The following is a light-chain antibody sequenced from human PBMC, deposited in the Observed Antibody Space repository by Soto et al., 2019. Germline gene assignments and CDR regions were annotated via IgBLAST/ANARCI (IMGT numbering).Light chain of an antibody. CDR3: QQYNSYPET. CDR2: DAS. Sequence: DIQMTQSPSTLSASVGHIFTITCRASQSISSWVAWYQQKPGKAPKLLIYDASSLESGVPSRLRGSGSGTEFTLTISSLQPDDFATYYCQQYNSYPETFGHGTKVDIK. CDR1: QSISSW. V-gene: IGKV1-5*01. J-gene: IGKJ1*01.